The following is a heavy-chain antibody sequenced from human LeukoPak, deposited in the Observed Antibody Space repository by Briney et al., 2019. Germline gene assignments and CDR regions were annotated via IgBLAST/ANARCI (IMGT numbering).Heavy chain of an antibody. CDR2: ISSGGTT. V-gene: IGHV3-23*01. D-gene: IGHD6-19*01. Sequence: GGSLRLSCAASGFTFSSYAMSWVRQAPGKGLEWVSAISSGGTTYYADSVKGRFTISRDNSKNTLYLQMNSLRAEDTAVYYCATPGLYSSGWEYYFDYWGQGTLVTVSS. J-gene: IGHJ4*02. CDR3: ATPGLYSSGWEYYFDY. CDR1: GFTFSSYA.